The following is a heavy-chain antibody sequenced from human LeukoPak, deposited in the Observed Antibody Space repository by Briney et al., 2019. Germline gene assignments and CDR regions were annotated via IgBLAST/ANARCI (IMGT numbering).Heavy chain of an antibody. Sequence: ASVKVSCKASGGTFSSYAISWVRQAPGQGLEWMGGIIPIFGTANYAQKFQGRVTITANESTSTAYMELSSLRSEDTAVYYCARDSETYCGGDCYYDYWGQGTLVTVSS. V-gene: IGHV1-69*13. CDR3: ARDSETYCGGDCYYDY. CDR1: GGTFSSYA. D-gene: IGHD2-21*02. CDR2: IIPIFGTA. J-gene: IGHJ4*02.